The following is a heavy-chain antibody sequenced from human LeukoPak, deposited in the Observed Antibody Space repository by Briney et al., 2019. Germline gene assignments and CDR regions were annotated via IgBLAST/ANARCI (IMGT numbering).Heavy chain of an antibody. CDR3: ARDVFSLFAAWFDP. J-gene: IGHJ5*02. Sequence: SQTLSLTCAISGDSVTSNSAAWNWIRQSPSRGLEWLGRTYYRSKWYNDYAVSVKSRITINPDTSKNQFSLQLNSVTPEDTAVYYCARDVFSLFAAWFDPWGQGTLVTVSS. CDR1: GDSVTSNSAA. CDR2: TYYRSKWYN. D-gene: IGHD3-10*02. V-gene: IGHV6-1*01.